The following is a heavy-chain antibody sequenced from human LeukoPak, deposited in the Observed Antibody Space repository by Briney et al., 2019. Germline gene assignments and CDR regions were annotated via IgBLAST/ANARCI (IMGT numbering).Heavy chain of an antibody. V-gene: IGHV3-23*01. CDR2: ISGSGGST. Sequence: GGSLRLSCAASGFTFSSYAMSWVRQAPGKGLEWVSAISGSGGSTYYADSVKGRFTISRDNSKNTLYLQMNGLRAEDTAVYYCAKDQWELEYYFDYWGQGTLVTVSS. CDR3: AKDQWELEYYFDY. CDR1: GFTFSSYA. D-gene: IGHD1-26*01. J-gene: IGHJ4*02.